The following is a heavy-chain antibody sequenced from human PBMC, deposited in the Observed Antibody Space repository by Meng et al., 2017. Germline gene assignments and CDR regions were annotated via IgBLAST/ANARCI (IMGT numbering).Heavy chain of an antibody. J-gene: IGHJ4*02. CDR2: ITWNGGTT. D-gene: IGHD4-17*01. Sequence: EVQPVESGGRVVRPGGSLRLSCAASGFTFDDYAMNWVRQAPGKGLEWVSLITWNGGTTGYADSVKGRFTVSRDNAKNALYLQMNSLRPEDTAFYHCARESLSGDYGDYWGQGTLVTVSS. CDR3: ARESLSGDYGDY. CDR1: GFTFDDYA. V-gene: IGHV3-20*01.